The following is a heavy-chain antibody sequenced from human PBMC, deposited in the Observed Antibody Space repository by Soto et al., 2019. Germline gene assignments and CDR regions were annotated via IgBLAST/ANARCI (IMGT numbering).Heavy chain of an antibody. CDR3: ARAIYHDYVIDAFDI. V-gene: IGHV4-31*03. D-gene: IGHD3-16*01. J-gene: IGHJ3*02. CDR2: IYYTGSA. Sequence: QVQLQESGPGLVKPSQTLSLTCTVSGGSFSSGGYYWSWIRQHPGKGLEWIGYIYYTGSAYYPPSLNTRLTISVDTSKNQFALRLNSVTAEDTAAYYCARAIYHDYVIDAFDIWGQGTMVTVSS. CDR1: GGSFSSGGYY.